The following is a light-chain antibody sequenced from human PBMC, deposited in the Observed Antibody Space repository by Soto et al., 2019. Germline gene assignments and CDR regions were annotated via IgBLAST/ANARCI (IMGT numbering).Light chain of an antibody. CDR1: QSVSSY. CDR3: QQRSNWPPLYT. J-gene: IGKJ2*01. Sequence: EIVLTQSPATLSLSPGERATLSCRASQSVSSYLAWYQQKPGQAPRLLIYDASNRATGIPARFSGSWSRTGFTLTITSQEPEDFAVYYCQQRSNWPPLYTFGQGTKLEIK. CDR2: DAS. V-gene: IGKV3-11*01.